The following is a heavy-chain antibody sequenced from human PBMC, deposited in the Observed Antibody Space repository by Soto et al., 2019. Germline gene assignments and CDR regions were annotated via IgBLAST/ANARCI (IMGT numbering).Heavy chain of an antibody. Sequence: QVQLVQSGAEVKKPGSSVKVSCKASGDTFSTYSITWMRQVPGQGLEWMGGIIPRSAKSNYAQKFQGSVTISADESTSTAYMQMSSLRSEDTAVYYCAREVLVLVPTTVNSDYYYHTMDVRGKGTTVTVSS. CDR3: AREVLVLVPTTVNSDYYYHTMDV. CDR2: IIPRSAKS. D-gene: IGHD2-2*01. V-gene: IGHV1-69*12. J-gene: IGHJ6*03. CDR1: GDTFSTYS.